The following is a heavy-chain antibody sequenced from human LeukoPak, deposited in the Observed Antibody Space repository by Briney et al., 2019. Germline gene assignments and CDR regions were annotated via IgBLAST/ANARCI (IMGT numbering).Heavy chain of an antibody. CDR3: AKGRRDGYNFWPEEGVGDAFDI. CDR1: GFTFSSYA. Sequence: GGSLRLSCAASGFTFSSYAMSWVRQAPGKGLEWVSAISGSGGSTYYADSVKGRFTISRDNSKNTLYLQMNSLRAEDTAVYYCAKGRRDGYNFWPEEGVGDAFDIWGQGTMVTVSS. J-gene: IGHJ3*02. D-gene: IGHD5-24*01. CDR2: ISGSGGST. V-gene: IGHV3-23*01.